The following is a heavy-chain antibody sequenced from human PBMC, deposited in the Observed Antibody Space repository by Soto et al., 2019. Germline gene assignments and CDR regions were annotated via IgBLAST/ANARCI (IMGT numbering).Heavy chain of an antibody. CDR3: ARGIEYSNSSPRFDH. V-gene: IGHV1-18*01. CDR2: ISAYSGYT. D-gene: IGHD6-6*01. J-gene: IGHJ4*02. CDR1: GYTFSSYG. Sequence: ASVRVSCKASGYTFSSYGISWVRQAPGQGLEWMGWISAYSGYTNYAQKFQGRVTMTTDTSTTTAYMELRGLRSDDTAVYFCARGIEYSNSSPRFDHWGQGTLVTVSS.